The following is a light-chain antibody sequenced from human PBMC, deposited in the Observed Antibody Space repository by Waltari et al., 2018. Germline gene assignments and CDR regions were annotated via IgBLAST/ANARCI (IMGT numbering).Light chain of an antibody. CDR2: WAS. J-gene: IGKJ5*01. Sequence: DLVMTQSPDSLAVSLGERAPINCNPRPRVLYSSNNKNYLAWYQQKPGQPPKLLIYWASTRESGVPDRFSGSGSGTNFTLTISSLQAEDVAVYYCQQYYSTPRTFGQGTRLEIK. V-gene: IGKV4-1*01. CDR3: QQYYSTPRT. CDR1: PRVLYSSNNKNY.